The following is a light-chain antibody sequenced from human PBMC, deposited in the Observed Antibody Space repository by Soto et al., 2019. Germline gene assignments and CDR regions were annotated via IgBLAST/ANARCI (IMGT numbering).Light chain of an antibody. Sequence: DVVMTQSPLSLSVTLGQPASISCRSSQTLVHNDGNTYLNWFLQRPGQSPRRLIYKVSDRDSGVPARFSGIGSGTDCTLKISRVEAEDVGVYYCMHSTHWPPWTFGQGTKVEIK. CDR2: KVS. CDR1: QTLVHNDGNTY. CDR3: MHSTHWPPWT. J-gene: IGKJ1*01. V-gene: IGKV2-30*02.